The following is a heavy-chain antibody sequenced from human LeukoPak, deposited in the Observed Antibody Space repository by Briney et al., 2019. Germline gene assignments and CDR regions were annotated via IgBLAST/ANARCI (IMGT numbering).Heavy chain of an antibody. CDR2: NYFSGST. J-gene: IGHJ3*02. Sequence: SETLSLTCTVSGDSISSYYWSWIRQPPGKGLEWIGYNYFSGSTNYNPSLNSRVSISVDTSKNQFSLKLSSVTAADTAVYYCARGGVRGPSGLCAFDIWGQGTMVTVSS. CDR1: GDSISSYY. D-gene: IGHD3-10*01. CDR3: ARGGVRGPSGLCAFDI. V-gene: IGHV4-59*12.